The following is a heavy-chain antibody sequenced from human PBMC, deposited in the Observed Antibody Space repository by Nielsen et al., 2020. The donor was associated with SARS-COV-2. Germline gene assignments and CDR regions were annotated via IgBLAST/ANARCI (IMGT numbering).Heavy chain of an antibody. J-gene: IGHJ4*02. D-gene: IGHD5-24*01. V-gene: IGHV3-48*01. Sequence: WIRQPPGKGLEWVSYISSSSSTIYYADSVKGRFTISRDNSKNTLYLQMNSLRAEDTAVYYCARGPTIVYWGQGTLVTVSS. CDR2: ISSSSSTI. CDR3: ARGPTIVY.